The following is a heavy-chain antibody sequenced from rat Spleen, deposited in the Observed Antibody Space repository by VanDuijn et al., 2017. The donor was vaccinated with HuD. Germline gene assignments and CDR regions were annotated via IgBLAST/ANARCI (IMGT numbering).Heavy chain of an antibody. Sequence: EMQLVESGGGLVQPGRSLKVSCAASGLTFSDCDMAWVRQAPAKGLEWVASITSSGANVYYRDSVKGRFTVSRDDAKNTLYLQMDSLRSEDTATYYCTTGLHWGQGVMVTVSS. CDR2: ITSSGANV. J-gene: IGHJ2*01. CDR1: GLTFSDCD. D-gene: IGHD4-1*01. CDR3: TTGLH. V-gene: IGHV5S13*01.